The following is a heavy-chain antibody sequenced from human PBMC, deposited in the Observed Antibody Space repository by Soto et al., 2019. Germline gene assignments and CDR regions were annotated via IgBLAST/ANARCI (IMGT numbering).Heavy chain of an antibody. J-gene: IGHJ4*02. CDR2: ISSSSSTI. CDR3: ARDRYYDY. V-gene: IGHV3-48*01. CDR1: GFTFSSYN. Sequence: VQLVESGGGLVQPGGSLRLSCAASGFTFSSYNMNWVRQAPGKGLEWVSYISSSSSTIYYADSVKGRFTISRDNAKNSLYLQMNSLRAEDTAVYYCARDRYYDYWGQGTLVTVSS.